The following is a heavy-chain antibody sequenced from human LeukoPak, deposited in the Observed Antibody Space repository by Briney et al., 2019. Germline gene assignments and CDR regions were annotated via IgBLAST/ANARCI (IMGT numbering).Heavy chain of an antibody. Sequence: ASVKVSFKASGYTFTSYGISWVRQAPGQGLEWMGWISAYNGNTNYAQKLQGRVTMTTDTSTSTAYMELRSLRSDDTAVYYCARVRRHPSVEYGSGSYQTYYFDYWGQGTLVTVSS. CDR1: GYTFTSYG. D-gene: IGHD3-10*01. CDR2: ISAYNGNT. CDR3: ARVRRHPSVEYGSGSYQTYYFDY. V-gene: IGHV1-18*01. J-gene: IGHJ4*02.